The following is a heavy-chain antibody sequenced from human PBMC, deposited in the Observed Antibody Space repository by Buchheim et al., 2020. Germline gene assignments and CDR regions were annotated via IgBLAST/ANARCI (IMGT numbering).Heavy chain of an antibody. CDR1: GASISTRNYY. D-gene: IGHD6-13*01. J-gene: IGHJ4*02. CDR3: ARQGTVWYEVDY. Sequence: QLQLLESGPGLVKPSETLSLTCTVSGASISTRNYYWVWIRRPPGEGLESIGSIHYRGNTYYNPSLKSRVTISVDTSENQFSLKLSSVTAADTAVYYCARQGTVWYEVDYWGQGTL. CDR2: IHYRGNT. V-gene: IGHV4-39*01.